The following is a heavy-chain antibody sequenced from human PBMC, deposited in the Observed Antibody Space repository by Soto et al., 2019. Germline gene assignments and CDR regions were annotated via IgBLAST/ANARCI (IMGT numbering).Heavy chain of an antibody. J-gene: IGHJ4*02. V-gene: IGHV1-3*01. Sequence: ASVKVSCKASGHTFTSYAMHCVRQAPGQRLEWMGWINAGNGNTKYSQKFQGRVTITRDTSASTAYMELSSLRSEDTAVYYCARGITLPTPLDYWGQGTLVTVSS. CDR3: ARGITLPTPLDY. CDR1: GHTFTSYA. CDR2: INAGNGNT. D-gene: IGHD1-20*01.